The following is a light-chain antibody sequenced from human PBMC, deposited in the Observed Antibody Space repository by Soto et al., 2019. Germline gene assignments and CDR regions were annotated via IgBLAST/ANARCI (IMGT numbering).Light chain of an antibody. CDR2: KAS. J-gene: IGKJ1*01. V-gene: IGKV1-5*03. Sequence: DIQMTQSPSTLSASVGDRVTITCRASQSISSWLAWYQQKPGKAPKLLIYKASSLESGFPSRFSGCGSGTEITLTISSRQPDDFATYYCQQYNSYPWTFGQGTKVQIK. CDR1: QSISSW. CDR3: QQYNSYPWT.